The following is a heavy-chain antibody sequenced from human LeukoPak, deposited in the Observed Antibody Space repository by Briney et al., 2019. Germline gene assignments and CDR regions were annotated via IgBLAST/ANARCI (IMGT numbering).Heavy chain of an antibody. CDR2: IKSKGSGGTT. D-gene: IGHD3-22*01. J-gene: IGHJ5*02. CDR3: TIDKGPPIHYDSRGPSDH. Sequence: GGSLRLSCAVSGIPFINAWMTWVRQAPGKGLEWIGRIKSKGSGGTTDCTAPVKGRFTISRDDSKDTVYLQMNSLRTEDTAIYYCTIDKGPPIHYDSRGPSDHWGQGTVVTVSS. V-gene: IGHV3-15*01. CDR1: GIPFINAW.